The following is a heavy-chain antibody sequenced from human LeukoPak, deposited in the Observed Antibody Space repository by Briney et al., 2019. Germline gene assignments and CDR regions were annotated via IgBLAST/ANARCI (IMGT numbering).Heavy chain of an antibody. CDR3: ARGIGAADF. J-gene: IGHJ4*02. CDR2: IYQGGSS. Sequence: SETLSLTCAVSGGSIGSRNWWSWVRQPPGKGLQWIGEIYQGGSSIYNPSLRSRVTMSVDKSKDQLSLKLSSVTAADTAVYYCARGIGAADFWGQGILVTVSS. V-gene: IGHV4-4*02. CDR1: GGSIGSRNW. D-gene: IGHD3-16*01.